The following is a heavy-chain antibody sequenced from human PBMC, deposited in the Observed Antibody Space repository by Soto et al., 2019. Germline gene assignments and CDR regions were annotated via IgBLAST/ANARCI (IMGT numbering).Heavy chain of an antibody. V-gene: IGHV3-23*04. D-gene: IGHD3-10*01. CDR2: ISGSGGST. Sequence: VQLVESGGGVVQPGRSLRLSCAASGFTFSSYAMSWVRQAPGKGLEWVSAISGSGGSTYYADSVKGRFTISRDNSKNTLYLQMNSLRAEDTAVYYCAKGRYYGSGSPIFDYWGQGTLVTVSS. J-gene: IGHJ4*02. CDR3: AKGRYYGSGSPIFDY. CDR1: GFTFSSYA.